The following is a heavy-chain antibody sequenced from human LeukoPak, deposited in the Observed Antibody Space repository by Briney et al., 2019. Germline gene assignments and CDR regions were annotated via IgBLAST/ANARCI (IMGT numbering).Heavy chain of an antibody. CDR2: INSNSGGT. J-gene: IGHJ4*02. D-gene: IGHD1-26*01. CDR3: ARDLSSTPNWEFDY. V-gene: IGHV1-2*06. CDR1: GYTFTGYY. Sequence: GASVKVSCKASGYTFTGYYMHWVRQAPGQGLQWMGRINSNSGGTEYEPSFQGRVTMTRDTSISTAYVEVSTLISDDTAVYYCARDLSSTPNWEFDYWGQGTQVTVSS.